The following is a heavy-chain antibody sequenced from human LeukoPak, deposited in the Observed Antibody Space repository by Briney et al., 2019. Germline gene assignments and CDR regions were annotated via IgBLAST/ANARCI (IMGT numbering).Heavy chain of an antibody. CDR2: IQYDGSNI. J-gene: IGHJ4*02. D-gene: IGHD3-16*02. CDR1: GFDFSSYG. CDR3: ARTVKWLSPHFDY. Sequence: GGSLRLSCAASGFDFSSYGMHWVRQAPGKGLEWVTFIQYDGSNINYADSVKGRFTISRDNSKKTLYLQMNSLRGEDTAVYYCARTVKWLSPHFDYWGQGTLVTVSS. V-gene: IGHV3-30*19.